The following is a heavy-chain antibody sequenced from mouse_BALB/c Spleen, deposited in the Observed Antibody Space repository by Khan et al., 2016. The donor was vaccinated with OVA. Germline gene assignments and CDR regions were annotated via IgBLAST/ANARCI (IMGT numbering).Heavy chain of an antibody. V-gene: IGHV3-2*02. CDR2: ISYSGVT. CDR1: GYSITSGYA. CDR3: ARENYYGYYFDY. J-gene: IGHJ2*01. Sequence: EVQLQESGPGLVKPSQSLSLTCTVTGYSITSGYAWNWIRQLPGNKLEWMGYISYSGVTSYTPSLKSRISITRDTSKNQFFLQLNSVTTEDTANYCRARENYYGYYFDYWGQGTTLTVSS. D-gene: IGHD1-1*01.